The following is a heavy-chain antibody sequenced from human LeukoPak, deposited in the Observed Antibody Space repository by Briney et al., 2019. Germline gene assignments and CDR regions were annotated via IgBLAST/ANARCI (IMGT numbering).Heavy chain of an antibody. CDR2: IYPGDSDT. Sequence: GESLKNSCKGSGYSFTSYWIGWVRQMPGKGLEWMGIIYPGDSDTRYSPPFQGQVTISADKSISTAYLQWSSLKASDTAMYYCARLSSWYRYYFDYWGQGTLVTVSS. J-gene: IGHJ4*02. D-gene: IGHD6-13*01. CDR1: GYSFTSYW. CDR3: ARLSSWYRYYFDY. V-gene: IGHV5-51*01.